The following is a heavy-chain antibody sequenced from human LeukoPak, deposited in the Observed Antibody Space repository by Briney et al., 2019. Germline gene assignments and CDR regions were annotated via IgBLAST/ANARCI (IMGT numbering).Heavy chain of an antibody. CDR2: ISYDGSNK. J-gene: IGHJ6*03. CDR1: GFTFSSYG. V-gene: IGHV3-30*18. CDR3: AKDLFYYMDV. Sequence: GGTLRLSCGASGFTFSSYGMHWVRQAPGKGLEWVAVISYDGSNKYYADSVKGRFTISRDNSKNTLYLQMNSLRAEDTAVYYCAKDLFYYMDVWGKGTTVTVSS.